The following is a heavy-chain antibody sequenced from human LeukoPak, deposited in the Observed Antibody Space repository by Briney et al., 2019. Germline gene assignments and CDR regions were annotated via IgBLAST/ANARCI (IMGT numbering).Heavy chain of an antibody. D-gene: IGHD2/OR15-2a*01. CDR2: ISYDGSNK. V-gene: IGHV3-30-3*01. Sequence: GGSLRLSCAASGFTFSSYAMHWVRQAPGKGLEWVAVISYDGSNKYYADSVKGRFTISRDNSKNTLYLQMNSLRAEDTAVYYCARDSSYYYYGMDAWGQGTTVTVSS. J-gene: IGHJ6*02. CDR1: GFTFSSYA. CDR3: ARDSSYYYYGMDA.